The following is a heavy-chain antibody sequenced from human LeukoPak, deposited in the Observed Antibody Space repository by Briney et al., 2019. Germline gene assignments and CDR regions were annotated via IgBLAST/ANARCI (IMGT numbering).Heavy chain of an antibody. D-gene: IGHD3-22*01. V-gene: IGHV1-2*02. J-gene: IGHJ4*02. CDR1: GYTFTGYY. Sequence: ASVKVSCKASGYTFTGYYMHWVRQAPGQGLEWMGWINPNSGGTNYAQKLQGRVTMTTDTSTSTAYMELRSLRSDDTAVYYCARDVREYYYDSSGYYYDFDYWGQGTLVTVSS. CDR2: INPNSGGT. CDR3: ARDVREYYYDSSGYYYDFDY.